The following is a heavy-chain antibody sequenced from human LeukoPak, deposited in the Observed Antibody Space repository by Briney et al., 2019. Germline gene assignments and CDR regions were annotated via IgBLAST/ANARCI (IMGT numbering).Heavy chain of an antibody. CDR2: IYSNGVT. Sequence: GGSLRLSCAASGFTVSNNYMIWVRQAPGKGLEWVSLIYSNGVTNYADSVKGRFTISRDSSKNTLYLQMNSVRAEDTAVYYCAKDWALEMTTVTSLDYWGQGTLVTVSS. CDR1: GFTVSNNY. D-gene: IGHD4-17*01. J-gene: IGHJ4*02. V-gene: IGHV3-53*01. CDR3: AKDWALEMTTVTSLDY.